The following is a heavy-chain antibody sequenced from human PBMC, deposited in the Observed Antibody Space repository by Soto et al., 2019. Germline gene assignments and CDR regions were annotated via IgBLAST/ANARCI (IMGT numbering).Heavy chain of an antibody. V-gene: IGHV1-2*02. CDR1: GYTFTGYY. CDR3: ARGQPTVVTPFDY. J-gene: IGHJ4*02. CDR2: INPNSGGT. Sequence: ASVKVSCKDSGYTFTGYYMHWVRQAPGQGLEWMGWINPNSGGTNYAQKFQGRVTITRDTSISTAYMELSRLRSDDTAVYYCARGQPTVVTPFDYWGQGTLVTVSS. D-gene: IGHD4-17*01.